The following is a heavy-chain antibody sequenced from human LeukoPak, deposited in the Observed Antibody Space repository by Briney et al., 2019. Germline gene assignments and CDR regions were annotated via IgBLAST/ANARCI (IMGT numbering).Heavy chain of an antibody. CDR1: GFTFSRHG. CDR2: ISNDGSRK. V-gene: IGHV3-30*03. Sequence: PGGSLRLYCAPSGFTFSRHGMHWVRQAPGKGLEWVAIISNDGSRKYYAHSVEGRFTISRDNSKNTLYLQMDSLRAEDTAVYYCARDRAWNYFDYWGRGTLVTVSS. J-gene: IGHJ4*02. D-gene: IGHD3-3*01. CDR3: ARDRAWNYFDY.